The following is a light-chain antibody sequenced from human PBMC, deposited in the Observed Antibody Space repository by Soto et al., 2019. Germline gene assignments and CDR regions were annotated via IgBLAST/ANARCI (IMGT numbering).Light chain of an antibody. Sequence: QSALTQPPSASASPGQSVTISCTGTSSDVGGYNYVSWYQQRPGKAPKLMIYEVSHRPSGVPDRFSGSKSGNTATLTVSGLQAEDEADYYCSSFAGNNNRGVFGSGTKVTVL. V-gene: IGLV2-8*01. CDR1: SSDVGGYNY. CDR3: SSFAGNNNRGV. J-gene: IGLJ1*01. CDR2: EVS.